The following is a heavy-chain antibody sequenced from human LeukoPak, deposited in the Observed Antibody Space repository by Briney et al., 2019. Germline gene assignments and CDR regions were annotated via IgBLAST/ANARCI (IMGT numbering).Heavy chain of an antibody. CDR3: ARGISDLYYGDYAYYYRMDV. J-gene: IGHJ6*04. Sequence: PSQTLSLTCTVSGESLTRDCRYWSWIRQPAGKGLEWIGHFYSSTRTTYNPSLESRVTISGDTAKNQFSLKLDSVTAADTAVYSCARGISDLYYGDYAYYYRMDVWGKGTTVTVSS. CDR2: FYSSTRT. CDR1: GESLTRDCRY. V-gene: IGHV4-61*09. D-gene: IGHD4-17*01.